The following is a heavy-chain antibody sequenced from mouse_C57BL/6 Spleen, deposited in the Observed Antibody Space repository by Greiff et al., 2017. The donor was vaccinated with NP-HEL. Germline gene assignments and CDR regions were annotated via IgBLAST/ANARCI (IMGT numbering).Heavy chain of an antibody. CDR1: GYTFTSYW. Sequence: QVQLQQPGAELVKPGASVKMSCKASGYTFTSYWITWVKQRPGQGLEWIGDIYPGSGSTNYNEKFKSKATLTVDTSSSTAHMQLGSLTSEGAADYYCARTGTVASMDYWGQGTSVTVSS. V-gene: IGHV1-55*01. CDR3: ARTGTVASMDY. D-gene: IGHD1-1*01. J-gene: IGHJ4*01. CDR2: IYPGSGST.